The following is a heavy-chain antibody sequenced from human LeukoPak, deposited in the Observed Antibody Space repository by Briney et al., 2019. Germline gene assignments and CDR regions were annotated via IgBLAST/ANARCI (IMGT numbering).Heavy chain of an antibody. CDR2: INHSGST. CDR1: GGSFSGYY. Sequence: SETLSLTCAVYGGSFSGYYWSWIRQPPGKGLEWIGEINHSGSTNYNPSLKSRVTISVDASKSHFSLKLVSVTAADTAFYYCLRQPAGDILVAPGPMDVWGQGSLVTVSS. D-gene: IGHD2-2*01. J-gene: IGHJ6*01. V-gene: IGHV4-34*01. CDR3: LRQPAGDILVAPGPMDV.